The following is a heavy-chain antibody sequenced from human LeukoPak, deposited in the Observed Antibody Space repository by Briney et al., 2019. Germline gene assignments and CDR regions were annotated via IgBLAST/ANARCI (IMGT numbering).Heavy chain of an antibody. CDR2: IYTSGST. V-gene: IGHV4-4*07. Sequence: SETLSLTXTVSGGSISSYYWSWVRQPAGKGLEWIGRIYTSGSTNYNPSLKSRATISVDTSKNQFSLKLSSVTAADTAVYYCASNYGIVGANNAFDIWGQGTMVTVSS. CDR3: ASNYGIVGANNAFDI. CDR1: GGSISSYY. D-gene: IGHD1-26*01. J-gene: IGHJ3*02.